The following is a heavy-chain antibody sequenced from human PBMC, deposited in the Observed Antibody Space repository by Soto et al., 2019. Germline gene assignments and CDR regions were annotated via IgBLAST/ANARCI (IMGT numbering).Heavy chain of an antibody. V-gene: IGHV4-39*01. CDR3: ARRERYYGSPGWFDP. CDR1: GXSINNFAYY. CDR2: VYYNENT. J-gene: IGHJ5*01. D-gene: IGHD3-10*01. Sequence: LSLTFSVSGXSINNFAYYWGWIRQPPGKGLEWIGTVYYNENTYYNPSLKSRVAISVDTAKNQFSLNLRSVTAADTAIYFCARRERYYGSPGWFDPWGQGTLVTVSS.